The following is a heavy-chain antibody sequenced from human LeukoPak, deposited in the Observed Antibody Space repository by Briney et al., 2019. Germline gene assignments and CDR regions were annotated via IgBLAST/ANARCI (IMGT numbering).Heavy chain of an antibody. CDR2: IRYDGSNK. CDR3: ERSVPYGDYAVGVY. D-gene: IGHD4-17*01. J-gene: IGHJ4*02. V-gene: IGHV3-30*02. CDR1: GFTFSSYG. Sequence: GGSLRLSCAASGFTFSSYGMHWVRQAPGKGLEWVAFIRYDGSNKYYADSVKGRFTISRDNSKNTLYLQMNSLRAEDTAVYYCERSVPYGDYAVGVYWGQGTLVTVSS.